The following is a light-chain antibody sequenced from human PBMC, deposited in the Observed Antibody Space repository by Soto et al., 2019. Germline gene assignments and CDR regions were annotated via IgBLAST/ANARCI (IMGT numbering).Light chain of an antibody. CDR2: GAS. CDR1: QSVSNY. CDR3: QQYGSSLT. V-gene: IGKV3-20*01. J-gene: IGKJ1*01. Sequence: EIVLTQSPGTLSLSPGERATLSCRASQSVSNYLAWYQQKSGQAPRLLIYGASNRATGIPDRISGSGSGTDFTLTISRLEPEDFAVYYCQQYGSSLTFGQGTKVEIK.